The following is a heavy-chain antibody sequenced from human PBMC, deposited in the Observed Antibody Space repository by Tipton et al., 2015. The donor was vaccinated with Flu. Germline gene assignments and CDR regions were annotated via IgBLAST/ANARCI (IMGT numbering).Heavy chain of an antibody. CDR2: IYYSGST. Sequence: LSLTCTVSGGSVSSGSYYWSWIRQPPGKGLEWIGYIYYSGSTNSNPSLKSRVTISVDTSKNQFSLKLSSVTAADTAVYYCARDQVSPHLTYGMDVWGQGTTVTVSS. CDR3: ARDQVSPHLTYGMDV. V-gene: IGHV4-61*01. J-gene: IGHJ6*02. CDR1: GGSVSSGSYY. D-gene: IGHD2-21*01.